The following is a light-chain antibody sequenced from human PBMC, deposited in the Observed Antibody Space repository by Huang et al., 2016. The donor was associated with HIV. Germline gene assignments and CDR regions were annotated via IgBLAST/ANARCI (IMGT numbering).Light chain of an antibody. CDR1: QNLLHSDGHNL. J-gene: IGKJ2*01. V-gene: IGKV2-28*01. Sequence: EIVVTQSPLSLPVTPGQPASISCKSSQNLLHSDGHNLLDWYLQKPGQSPQLLLFMSSDRSPGVSYQCSGSWSGTDFTLEISRVEAGDVGVYYCMQGLQAPPTFGQGTKLEI. CDR2: MSS. CDR3: MQGLQAPPT.